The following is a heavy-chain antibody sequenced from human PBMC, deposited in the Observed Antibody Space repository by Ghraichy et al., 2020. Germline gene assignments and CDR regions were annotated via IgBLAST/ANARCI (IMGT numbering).Heavy chain of an antibody. V-gene: IGHV3-23*01. Sequence: GSLRLSCAASGFTFSFYAMSWVRQAPGKGLEWVSGINGGGGTTYYTDSVKGRFTISRDNSKNTLYLQMNSLRAEDTAVYYCAKGWPWSMAAAGNFDYWGQGTLVTVSS. CDR1: GFTFSFYA. D-gene: IGHD6-13*01. CDR2: INGGGGTT. CDR3: AKGWPWSMAAAGNFDY. J-gene: IGHJ4*02.